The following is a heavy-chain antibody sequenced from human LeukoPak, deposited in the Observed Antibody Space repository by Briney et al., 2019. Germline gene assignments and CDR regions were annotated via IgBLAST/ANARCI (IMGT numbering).Heavy chain of an antibody. CDR2: INPSGGST. J-gene: IGHJ5*02. D-gene: IGHD3-22*01. V-gene: IGHV1-46*03. CDR1: GYTFTSYY. Sequence: ASVKVSYKASGYTFTSYYMHWVRQAPGQGLEWMGIINPSGGSTSYAQKFQGRVTMTRDTSTSTVYMELSSLRSEDTAVYYCAREGSDSSGYYRFDPWGQGTLVTVSS. CDR3: AREGSDSSGYYRFDP.